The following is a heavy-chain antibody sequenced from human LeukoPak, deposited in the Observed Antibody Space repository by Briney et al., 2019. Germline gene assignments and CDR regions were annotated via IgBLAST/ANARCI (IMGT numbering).Heavy chain of an antibody. Sequence: GGSLRLSCAASGFTFTTYAMSWVRQAPGKGLEWVAHINPDGRDTYYVGSVKGRFTISRDNAQNSMYLQMNSLRVEDTAVYYCTSWGDTTAEYFQRWGQGTLVTVSS. CDR2: INPDGRDT. CDR1: GFTFTTYA. V-gene: IGHV3-7*01. D-gene: IGHD2-21*02. J-gene: IGHJ1*01. CDR3: TSWGDTTAEYFQR.